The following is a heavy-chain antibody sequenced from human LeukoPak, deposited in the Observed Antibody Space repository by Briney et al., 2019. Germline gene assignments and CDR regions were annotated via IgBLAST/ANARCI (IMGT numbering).Heavy chain of an antibody. CDR1: GFTFSTYA. Sequence: PGGSLRLSCAASGFTFSTYAMSWVRQAPGKGLEWVSTISGNGGSAYYADSVKGRFTISRDNAKNSLYLQMNSLRAEDTAVYYCARARTGIAVYYYYYYMDVWGKGTTVTVSS. V-gene: IGHV3-23*01. D-gene: IGHD6-19*01. J-gene: IGHJ6*03. CDR3: ARARTGIAVYYYYYYMDV. CDR2: ISGNGGSA.